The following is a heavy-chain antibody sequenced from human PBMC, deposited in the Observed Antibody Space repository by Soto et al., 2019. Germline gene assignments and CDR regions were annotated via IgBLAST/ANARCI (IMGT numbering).Heavy chain of an antibody. J-gene: IGHJ4*02. CDR1: GFTFSSYG. Sequence: GGSLRLSCAASGFTFSSYGMHWVRQAPGKGLEWVAVISYDGSNKYYADSVKGRFTISRDNSKNTLYLQMNSLRAEDTAVYYCAKSHGLGYCSTWGQGTLVTVSS. CDR3: AKSHGLGYCST. CDR2: ISYDGSNK. D-gene: IGHD2-2*01. V-gene: IGHV3-30*18.